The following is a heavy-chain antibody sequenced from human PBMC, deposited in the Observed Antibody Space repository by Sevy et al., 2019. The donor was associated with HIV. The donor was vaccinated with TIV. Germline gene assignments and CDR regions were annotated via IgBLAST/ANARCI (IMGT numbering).Heavy chain of an antibody. CDR1: GFTFSSYW. CDR3: ARDLGSFYYYYMDV. V-gene: IGHV3-7*01. CDR2: IKQDGNDK. D-gene: IGHD7-27*01. J-gene: IGHJ6*03. Sequence: GGSLRLSCAVSGFTFSSYWMSWVRQAPGKGLEWVANIKQDGNDKYYVDSGKGRFTISRDNAKNSLYLQMSSLRAEDTAVYYCARDLGSFYYYYMDVWGKGTTVTVSS.